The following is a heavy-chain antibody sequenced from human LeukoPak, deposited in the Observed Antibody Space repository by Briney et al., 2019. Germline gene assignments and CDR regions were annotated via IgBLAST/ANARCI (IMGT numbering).Heavy chain of an antibody. CDR1: GYTFTNYY. J-gene: IGHJ4*02. V-gene: IGHV1-46*01. Sequence: ASVKVSCKASGYTFTNYYMHWVRQAPGQGLEWMGIINPTDNSTSYAQKFQGRVTMTRDISTSTVYMELSTLRSADTALYYCAREGGTRDGYNWDFWGQGTLVTVSS. CDR2: INPTDNST. D-gene: IGHD5-24*01. CDR3: AREGGTRDGYNWDF.